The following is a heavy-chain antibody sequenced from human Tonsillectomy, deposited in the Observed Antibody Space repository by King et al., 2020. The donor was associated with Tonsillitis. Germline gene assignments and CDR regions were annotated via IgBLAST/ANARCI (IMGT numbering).Heavy chain of an antibody. Sequence: VQLVESGGGVVQPGGPLRLSCEASGFPFSSYGIHWVRKAPGKGLEWMTFIRYDGSEKYYADSVKGRFTISKDNSKNTVYLQMNRLRVEDTAVYYCGKVRLVELSTSVDFRGQGTLVTVSS. CDR1: GFPFSSYG. CDR3: GKVRLVELSTSVDF. J-gene: IGHJ4*02. CDR2: IRYDGSEK. V-gene: IGHV3-30*02. D-gene: IGHD3-16*02.